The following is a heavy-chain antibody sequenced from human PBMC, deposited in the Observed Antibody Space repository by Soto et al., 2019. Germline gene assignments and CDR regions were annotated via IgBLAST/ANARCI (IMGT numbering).Heavy chain of an antibody. CDR3: ASVLSSKGHSSSYYYYYYMDV. D-gene: IGHD6-6*01. V-gene: IGHV4-39*01. CDR1: GGSISSSSYY. Sequence: QLQLQESGPGLVKPSETLSLTCTVSGGSISSSSYYWGWIRQPPGKGLEWIGSIYYSGSTYYNPSLKSRVTISVDTSKNQFALKLSSVTAADTAVYYCASVLSSKGHSSSYYYYYYMDVWGKGTTVTVSS. CDR2: IYYSGST. J-gene: IGHJ6*03.